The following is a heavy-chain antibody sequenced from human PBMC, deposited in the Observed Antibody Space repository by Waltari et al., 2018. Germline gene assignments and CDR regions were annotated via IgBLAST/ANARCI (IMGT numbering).Heavy chain of an antibody. CDR1: GYTFTSYG. CDR2: VSAYNDNT. V-gene: IGHV1-18*01. CDR3: ATDQGQQLVPGHY. Sequence: QVQLVQSGAEVKKPGASVKVSCKASGYTFTSYGISWVRQAPGQGLEWMGWVSAYNDNTNYAQKFQGRGTITADTSTDTAYMELSSLRSEDTAVYYCATDQGQQLVPGHYWGQGTLVTVSS. J-gene: IGHJ4*02. D-gene: IGHD6-13*01.